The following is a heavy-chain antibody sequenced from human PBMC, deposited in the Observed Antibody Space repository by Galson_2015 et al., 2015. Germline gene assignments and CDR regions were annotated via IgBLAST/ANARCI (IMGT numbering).Heavy chain of an antibody. V-gene: IGHV3-30*18. D-gene: IGHD3-10*01. CDR1: GFTFSSYG. CDR3: AKDLSPMVRATSNWFDP. Sequence: SLRLSCAASGFTFSSYGMHWVRQAPGKGLEWVAVISYDGSNKYYADSVKGRFTISRDNSKNTLYLQMNSLRAEDTAVYYCAKDLSPMVRATSNWFDPWGQGILVTVSS. J-gene: IGHJ5*02. CDR2: ISYDGSNK.